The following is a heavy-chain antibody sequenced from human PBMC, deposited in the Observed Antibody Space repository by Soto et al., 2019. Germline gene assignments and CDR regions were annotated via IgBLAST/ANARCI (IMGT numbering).Heavy chain of an antibody. CDR1: GYSFATYG. CDR3: ATEPIYYNDGSGYYPLGH. CDR2: ISAHNGDT. D-gene: IGHD3-22*01. V-gene: IGHV1-18*04. J-gene: IGHJ4*02. Sequence: ASVKVSCKASGYSFATYGFSWVRQAPGQGLECVGWISAHNGDTHYSQKFQGRVTLTTDTSTNTGYMELRSLTSDDTAVYFCATEPIYYNDGSGYYPLGHWGQGTLVTVFS.